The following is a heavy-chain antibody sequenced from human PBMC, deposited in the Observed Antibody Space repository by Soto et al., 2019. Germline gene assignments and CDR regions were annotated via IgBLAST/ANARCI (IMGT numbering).Heavy chain of an antibody. CDR2: IIPIFGTA. Sequence: SVKRSGKASGGTFSSDAISCVRQAPGQGLECMGGIIPIFGTANYAQKFQGRVTITADESTSTAYMELSSLRSEDTAVYYCARDDYYDSSGPWGQGTLVT. V-gene: IGHV1-69*01. CDR1: GGTFSSDA. D-gene: IGHD3-22*01. CDR3: ARDDYYDSSGP. J-gene: IGHJ5*02.